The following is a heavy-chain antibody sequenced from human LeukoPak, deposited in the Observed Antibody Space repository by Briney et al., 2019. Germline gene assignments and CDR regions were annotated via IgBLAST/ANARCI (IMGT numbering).Heavy chain of an antibody. CDR3: ARLFGSSTPMDV. Sequence: SETLTLTCTVSGGSISSYYWSWIRQPPGKGLEWLGYIYTSCSTNYNPPLKSRVTISVDTSKIQFSLKLSSVTAADTAVYDCARLFGSSTPMDVWGKGTTVTVSS. CDR2: IYTSCST. D-gene: IGHD6-6*01. J-gene: IGHJ6*03. CDR1: GGSISSYY. V-gene: IGHV4-4*08.